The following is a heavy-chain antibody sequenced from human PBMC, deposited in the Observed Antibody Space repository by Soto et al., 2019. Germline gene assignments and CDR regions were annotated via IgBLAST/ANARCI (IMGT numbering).Heavy chain of an antibody. Sequence: PSETLSLTCAVSGGSISSGGYSWSWIRQPPGKGLEWIGYIYHSGSTYYNPSLKSRVTISVDRSKNQFSLKLSSVTAADTAVYYCARGRHHETSGYYSGGWYYFDHWGQGTLVTVSS. CDR2: IYHSGST. CDR3: ARGRHHETSGYYSGGWYYFDH. D-gene: IGHD3-22*01. V-gene: IGHV4-30-2*01. J-gene: IGHJ4*02. CDR1: GGSISSGGYS.